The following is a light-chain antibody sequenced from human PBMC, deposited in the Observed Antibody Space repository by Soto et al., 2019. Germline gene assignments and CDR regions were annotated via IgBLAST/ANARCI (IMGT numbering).Light chain of an antibody. J-gene: IGLJ3*02. CDR1: SGHSSYA. V-gene: IGLV4-69*01. CDR2: LNSDGSH. CDR3: QTWGTGLLV. Sequence: QLVLTQSPSASASLGASVKLTCTLSSGHSSYAIAWHQQQPEKGPRYLMKLNSDGSHSKGDGIPDRFSGSSSGAERSLTISSLQSEDEADYYCQTWGTGLLVFGGGTKLTV.